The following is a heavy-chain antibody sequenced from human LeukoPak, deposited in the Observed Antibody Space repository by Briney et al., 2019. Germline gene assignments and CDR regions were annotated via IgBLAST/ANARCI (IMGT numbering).Heavy chain of an antibody. V-gene: IGHV3-7*01. CDR1: GFIFSGYR. D-gene: IGHD6-13*01. CDR2: IKQDGSEQ. J-gene: IGHJ4*02. CDR3: ARDGFVGAADY. Sequence: PGGSLRLSCAASGFIFSGYRMNWVRQAPGKGLEWVANIKQDGSEQHYVDSVRGRFTISRDNAKNSLYLQMNSLRVEDTAVYYCARDGFVGAADYWGQGTLVTVSS.